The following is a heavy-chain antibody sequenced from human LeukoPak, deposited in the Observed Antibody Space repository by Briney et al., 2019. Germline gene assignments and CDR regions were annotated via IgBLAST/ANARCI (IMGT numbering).Heavy chain of an antibody. D-gene: IGHD3-22*01. CDR3: ARTPDRDYFYDSSGYYDY. J-gene: IGHJ4*02. Sequence: GESLKISCKGSGYSFTSYWIGWVRQMPGKGLEWMGIIYPGDSDTRYGPSFQGQVTISADKSISAAYLQWSSLKASDTAMYCCARTPDRDYFYDSSGYYDYWGQGTLVTVSS. V-gene: IGHV5-51*01. CDR1: GYSFTSYW. CDR2: IYPGDSDT.